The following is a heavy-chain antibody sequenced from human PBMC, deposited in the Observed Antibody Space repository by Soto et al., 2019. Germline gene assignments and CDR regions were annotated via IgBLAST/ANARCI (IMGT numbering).Heavy chain of an antibody. CDR1: GGTFSSNA. D-gene: IGHD3-10*01. J-gene: IGHJ6*02. Sequence: QVQLVQSGAEVKKPGSSVKVSCKASGGTFSSNAISWVRQAPGQALEWMGGIMPVFAIANYAQKFQGRVTITADESTSTAYMELSSLRSEDTAVYYCAGARHIDGDPIRGSLDVWGQGTTVTVSS. CDR2: IMPVFAIA. CDR3: AGARHIDGDPIRGSLDV. V-gene: IGHV1-69*01.